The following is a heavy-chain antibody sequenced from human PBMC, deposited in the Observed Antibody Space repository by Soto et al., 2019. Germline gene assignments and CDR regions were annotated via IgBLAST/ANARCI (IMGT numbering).Heavy chain of an antibody. D-gene: IGHD6-13*01. CDR2: IFYDGYT. J-gene: IGHJ4*02. CDR3: ARLQAAVPHY. CDR1: GDSISGSPYF. Sequence: QVQLQESGPGLVMPSETLSLTCTVSGDSISGSPYFWGWIRQPPGKRLEWIGSIFYDGYTLYTPSLKSRVSISVDTSKNQFSLKLTSVAAAVTAIYFCARLQAAVPHYWGQGILVTVSS. V-gene: IGHV4-39*01.